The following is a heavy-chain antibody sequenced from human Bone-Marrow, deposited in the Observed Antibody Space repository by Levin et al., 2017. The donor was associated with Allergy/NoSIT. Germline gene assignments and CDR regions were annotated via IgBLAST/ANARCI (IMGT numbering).Heavy chain of an antibody. CDR3: ARGAWNSI. CDR2: ISSSSSTI. J-gene: IGHJ3*02. Sequence: GESLKISCAASGFTFSSYSMNWVRQAPGKGLEWVSYISSSSSTIYYADSVKGRFTISRDNAKNSLYLQINSLRAEDTAVYYCARGAWNSIWGQGTMVTVSS. CDR1: GFTFSSYS. V-gene: IGHV3-48*01. D-gene: IGHD1-7*01.